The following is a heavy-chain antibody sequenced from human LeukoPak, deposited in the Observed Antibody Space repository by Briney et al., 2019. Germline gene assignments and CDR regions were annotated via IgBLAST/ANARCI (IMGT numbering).Heavy chain of an antibody. Sequence: PGGSLRLSCAASGFTFSSYAMHWVRQAPGKGLEWVAVISYDGSNKYYADSVKGRFTISRDNSKNTLYLQMNSLRAEDTAVYYCAKATPVVPAATGGYWGQGTLVTVSS. CDR3: AKATPVVPAATGGY. D-gene: IGHD2-2*01. CDR1: GFTFSSYA. V-gene: IGHV3-30*07. CDR2: ISYDGSNK. J-gene: IGHJ4*02.